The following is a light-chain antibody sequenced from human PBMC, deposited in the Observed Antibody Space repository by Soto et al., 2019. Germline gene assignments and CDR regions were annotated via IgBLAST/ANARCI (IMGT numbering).Light chain of an antibody. Sequence: DIQMTQSPSTLSASVGDRVTITCRASQSKNDWLAWYQQKPGKAPKVLIYDASSLQSGVPSRFSGSGSGTEFTLTIDSLQPDDVATYYCLRYNAFSQTFGQGTKVEI. V-gene: IGKV1-5*01. J-gene: IGKJ1*01. CDR1: QSKNDW. CDR2: DAS. CDR3: LRYNAFSQT.